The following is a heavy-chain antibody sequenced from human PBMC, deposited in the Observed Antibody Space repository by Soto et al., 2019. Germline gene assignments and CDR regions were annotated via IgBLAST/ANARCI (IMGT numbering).Heavy chain of an antibody. CDR2: IYYSGST. V-gene: IGHV4-30-4*01. D-gene: IGHD2-15*01. CDR3: ARYGSGECNRASCYAPFDY. CDR1: GRSISSVNYY. J-gene: IGHJ4*01. Sequence: QVQLQESGPGLVKPSQTLSITCTVSGRSISSVNYYWSWIRQPPGKGLEWIGYIYYSGSTYYNPSLRSRVTISVDTSKNQFSLKLSSVTAADTAVYYCARYGSGECNRASCYAPFDYWGHRTQVTVSS.